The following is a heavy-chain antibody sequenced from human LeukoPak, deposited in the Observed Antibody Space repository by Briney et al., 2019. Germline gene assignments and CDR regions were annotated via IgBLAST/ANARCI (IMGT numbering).Heavy chain of an antibody. CDR3: ARDCIGCHGFDY. J-gene: IGHJ4*02. Sequence: ASVKVSCKASVYTFITYGISWVRQAPGQGLEWMGWVSAYADDTNYVQKYQGRVSMTTDTSTSTAYMELRSLRSDDTAVYYCARDCIGCHGFDYWGQGTLVTVSS. CDR2: VSAYADDT. D-gene: IGHD2-15*01. V-gene: IGHV1-18*01. CDR1: VYTFITYG.